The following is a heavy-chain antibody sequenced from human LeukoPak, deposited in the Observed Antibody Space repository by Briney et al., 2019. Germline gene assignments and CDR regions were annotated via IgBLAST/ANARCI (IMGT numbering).Heavy chain of an antibody. CDR3: STLESAYSDY. Sequence: SETLSLTCTVSGGSISSYYWNWVRQPPGKGLEWIGYIYYSGSTNYNPSLKSRITMSVDTSKNQFSLKLSSVTAADTAVYYCSTLESAYSDYWGQGTQVTVSS. CDR1: GGSISSYY. V-gene: IGHV4-59*01. D-gene: IGHD3-3*01. CDR2: IYYSGST. J-gene: IGHJ4*02.